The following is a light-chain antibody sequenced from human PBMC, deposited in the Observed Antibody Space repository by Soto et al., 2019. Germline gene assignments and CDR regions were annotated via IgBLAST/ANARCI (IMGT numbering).Light chain of an antibody. Sequence: QSVLPQPPSASGTPGQRVTISCSGSRASIGSNTVTWYQHLPGAAPKLLVYNNNQRPSGVPDRFSGSKSDTSASLAISGLQFEDEAVYYCAAWDDSLSGPVFGGGTKVTVL. J-gene: IGLJ3*02. CDR1: RASIGSNT. CDR3: AAWDDSLSGPV. CDR2: NNN. V-gene: IGLV1-44*01.